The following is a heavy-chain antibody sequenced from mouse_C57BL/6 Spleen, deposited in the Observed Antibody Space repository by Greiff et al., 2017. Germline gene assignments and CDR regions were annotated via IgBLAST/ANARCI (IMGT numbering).Heavy chain of an antibody. Sequence: VQLQQSGAELVRPGASVKLSCPASGFNIKASYMPWVKQRPDQGLGWIGRIDPEDGDTEYAPKFQGKATMTADTSSNTAYLQLSSLTSEDTAVYYCHYYGFGDYFDYWGQGTTLTVSS. V-gene: IGHV14-1*01. CDR1: GFNIKASY. CDR3: HYYGFGDYFDY. D-gene: IGHD1-2*01. CDR2: IDPEDGDT. J-gene: IGHJ2*01.